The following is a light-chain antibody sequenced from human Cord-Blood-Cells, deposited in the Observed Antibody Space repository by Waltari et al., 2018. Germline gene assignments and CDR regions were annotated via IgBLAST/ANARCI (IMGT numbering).Light chain of an antibody. CDR3: CSYAGSYTYWV. J-gene: IGLJ3*02. CDR1: SSDVGGYNY. V-gene: IGLV2-11*01. CDR2: DVS. Sequence: QSALTQPRSVSGSPGQSVTISCTGTSSDVGGYNYVSWYQQHPGKAPKLRIYDVSKRPSGVPDRFSGSKSGNTASLTISGLQAEDDADYYCCSYAGSYTYWVFGGGTKLTVL.